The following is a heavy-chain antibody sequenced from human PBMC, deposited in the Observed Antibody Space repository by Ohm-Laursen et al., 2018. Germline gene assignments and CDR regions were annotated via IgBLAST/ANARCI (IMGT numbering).Heavy chain of an antibody. J-gene: IGHJ6*02. D-gene: IGHD2-8*01. CDR2: ISSSSSYI. Sequence: SLRLSCAASGFTFSSYSMNWARQAPGKGLEWVSSISSSSSYIYYADSVKGRFTISRDNAKNSLYLQMNSLRAEDTAVYYCARDLGYCINGVCPHYYYGMDVWGQGTTVTVSS. CDR3: ARDLGYCINGVCPHYYYGMDV. V-gene: IGHV3-21*01. CDR1: GFTFSSYS.